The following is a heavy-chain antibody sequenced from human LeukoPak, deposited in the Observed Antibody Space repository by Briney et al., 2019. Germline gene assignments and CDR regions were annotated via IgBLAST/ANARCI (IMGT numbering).Heavy chain of an antibody. CDR3: ARGYCSSTSCYTEADAFDI. V-gene: IGHV1-69*05. CDR1: GGTFSSYA. J-gene: IGHJ3*02. Sequence: ASVKVSCKASGGTFSSYAISWVRQAPGQGLEWMGGIIPIFGTANYAQKFQGRVTITTDESTSTAYMELSSLRSEDTAVYYCARGYCSSTSCYTEADAFDIWGQGTMVTVSS. D-gene: IGHD2-2*02. CDR2: IIPIFGTA.